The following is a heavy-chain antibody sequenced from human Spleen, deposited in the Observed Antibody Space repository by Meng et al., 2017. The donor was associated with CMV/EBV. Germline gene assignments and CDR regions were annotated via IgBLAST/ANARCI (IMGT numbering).Heavy chain of an antibody. D-gene: IGHD4-23*01. CDR1: GGSLSSLR. V-gene: IGHV1-69*01. CDR2: AMAIVQSP. CDR3: ATPTNDYGGSDFAA. J-gene: IGHJ4*02. Sequence: SGGSLSSLRLCWLLQPPPPALEWLGGAMAIVQSPTYAQKFHGRLTMTSRELTRTAYMQLGSLTSEDTALYYCATPTNDYGGSDFAAWGQGTLVTVSS.